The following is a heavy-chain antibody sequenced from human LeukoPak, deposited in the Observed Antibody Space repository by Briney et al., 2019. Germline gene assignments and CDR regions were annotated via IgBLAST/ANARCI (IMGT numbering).Heavy chain of an antibody. J-gene: IGHJ4*02. CDR2: INHSGST. V-gene: IGHV4-34*01. CDR1: GGSFSGYY. D-gene: IGHD3-22*01. CDR3: ASPHYYDSSGMY. Sequence: SETLSLTCAVYGGSFSGYYWSWIRQPPGKGLEWIGEINHSGSTNYNPSPKSRVTISVDTSKNQFSLKLSSVTAADTAVYYCASPHYYDSSGMYWGQGTLVTVSS.